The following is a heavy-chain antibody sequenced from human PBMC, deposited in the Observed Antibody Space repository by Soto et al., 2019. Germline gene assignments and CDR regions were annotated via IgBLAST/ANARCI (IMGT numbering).Heavy chain of an antibody. D-gene: IGHD2-21*01. Sequence: SETLSLTCTVSGGSISSYYWSWIRQPPGKGLEWIGYIYYSGSTNYNPSLKSRATISLDTSKNQFSLKLSSVTAADTAVYYCARAVYSPTQIIYYYYMDVWGKGTPVTVSS. V-gene: IGHV4-59*01. CDR3: ARAVYSPTQIIYYYYMDV. J-gene: IGHJ6*03. CDR1: GGSISSYY. CDR2: IYYSGST.